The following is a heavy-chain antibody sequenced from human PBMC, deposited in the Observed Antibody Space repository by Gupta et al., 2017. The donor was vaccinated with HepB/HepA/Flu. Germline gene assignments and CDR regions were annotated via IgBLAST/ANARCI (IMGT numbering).Heavy chain of an antibody. Sequence: QDNLVESGGGVVQHARSLRLYCAAAGITFTPNAMHWVRQAPGKGLEWVAGIWVDRRTEYSTDSVKGRFTISRDNSKKTLDLQMDSLTVEDTAVYYCARGRIGKTGYYFDDWGQGTLVTVSS. V-gene: IGHV3-33*01. CDR1: GITFTPNA. CDR3: ARGRIGKTGYYFDD. J-gene: IGHJ4*02. D-gene: IGHD1/OR15-1a*01. CDR2: IWVDRRTE.